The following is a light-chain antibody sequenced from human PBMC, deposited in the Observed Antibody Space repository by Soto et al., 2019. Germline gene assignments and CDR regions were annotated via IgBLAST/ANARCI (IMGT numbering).Light chain of an antibody. V-gene: IGLV2-18*02. Sequence: QSALTQPPSVSGSPGQSVTISCTGASSDVGSYNRVSWYQQPPGTAPKLMIYEVTHRPSGVPDRFSGTKSGNTASLTISGLQAEDEADYYCSSYTPDATLVFGGGTKVTVL. CDR1: SSDVGSYNR. CDR3: SSYTPDATLV. CDR2: EVT. J-gene: IGLJ2*01.